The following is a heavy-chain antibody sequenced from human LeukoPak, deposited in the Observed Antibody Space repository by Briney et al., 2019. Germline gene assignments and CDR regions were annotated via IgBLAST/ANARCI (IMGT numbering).Heavy chain of an antibody. J-gene: IGHJ4*02. CDR2: ISYDGSNK. V-gene: IGHV3-30*18. CDR3: AKDLRYYDSSGYYY. D-gene: IGHD3-22*01. CDR1: GFTFSSYG. Sequence: PGRSLRLSCAASGFTFSSYGMHWVRQAPGKGLEWVAVISYDGSNKYYADSVKGRFTISRDNSKNTLYLQTNSLRAEDTAVYYCAKDLRYYDSSGYYYWGQGTLVTVSS.